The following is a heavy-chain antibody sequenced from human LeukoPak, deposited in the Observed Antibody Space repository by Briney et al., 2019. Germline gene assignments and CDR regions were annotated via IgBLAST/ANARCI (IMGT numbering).Heavy chain of an antibody. Sequence: GESLKISCKGSGYSFTSYWIGWVRQVPGKGLEWMGIIYPGDSDTRYSPSFQGQVTISADKSISTAYLRWSSLKASDTAMYYCATIVYGSGIYDAFDIWGQGTMVTVSS. D-gene: IGHD3-10*01. CDR3: ATIVYGSGIYDAFDI. J-gene: IGHJ3*02. CDR1: GYSFTSYW. V-gene: IGHV5-51*01. CDR2: IYPGDSDT.